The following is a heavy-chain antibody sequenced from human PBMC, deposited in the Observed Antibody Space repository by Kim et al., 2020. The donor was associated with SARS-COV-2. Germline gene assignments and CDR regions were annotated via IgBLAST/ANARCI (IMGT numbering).Heavy chain of an antibody. CDR3: ARGNAWGIY. Sequence: ASVKVSCKASGYTFTDYYMDWVRQAPGQGLEWMGRINPNSGGTNYAQKFQGRVTLTRDTSISTPYMELSSLSSDDTAVYYCARGNAWGIYWGQGTLVTVS. J-gene: IGHJ4*02. CDR2: INPNSGGT. V-gene: IGHV1-2*06. CDR1: GYTFTDYY. D-gene: IGHD3-16*01.